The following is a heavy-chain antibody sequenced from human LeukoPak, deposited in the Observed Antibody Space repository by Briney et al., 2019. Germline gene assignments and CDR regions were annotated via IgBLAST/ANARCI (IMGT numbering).Heavy chain of an antibody. D-gene: IGHD1-26*01. Sequence: SETLSLTWAVYGGSFSGYYWSWIRQPPGKGLEWIGEINHSGSTNYNPSLKSRVTISVDTSKNQFSLKLSSVTAADTAVYYCARGLGGSYYTPDAFDIWGQGTMVTVSS. CDR2: INHSGST. CDR3: ARGLGGSYYTPDAFDI. J-gene: IGHJ3*02. CDR1: GGSFSGYY. V-gene: IGHV4-34*01.